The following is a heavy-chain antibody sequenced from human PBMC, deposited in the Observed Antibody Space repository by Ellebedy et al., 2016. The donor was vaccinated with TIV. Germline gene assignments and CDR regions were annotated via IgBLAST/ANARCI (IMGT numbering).Heavy chain of an antibody. D-gene: IGHD1-26*01. J-gene: IGHJ4*02. CDR3: ARAGTWVGASTLFDY. CDR2: IYYSGST. V-gene: IGHV4-31*03. CDR1: GGSISSGGYY. Sequence: SEILSLTXTVSGGSISSGGYYWSWIRQHPGKGLEWIGYIYYSGSTYYNPSLKSRVTISVDTSKNQFSLKLSSVTAADTAVYRCARAGTWVGASTLFDYWGQGTLVTVSP.